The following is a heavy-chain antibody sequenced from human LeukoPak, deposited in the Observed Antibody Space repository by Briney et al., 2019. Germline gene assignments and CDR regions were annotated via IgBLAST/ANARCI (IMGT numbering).Heavy chain of an antibody. J-gene: IGHJ4*02. V-gene: IGHV4-59*08. CDR2: IYYSVST. CDR1: GGSISSYY. Sequence: PSETLSLTCTVSGGSISSYYWSWIRQPPGKGLEWIGYIYYSVSTNYNPSLKSRVTISVDTSKNQFSLKLSSVIAADTAVYYCARRAVAHDYWGQGTLVTVSS. CDR3: ARRAVAHDY. D-gene: IGHD6-19*01.